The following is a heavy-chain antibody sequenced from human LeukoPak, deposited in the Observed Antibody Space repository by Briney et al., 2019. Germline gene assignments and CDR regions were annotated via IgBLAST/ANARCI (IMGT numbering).Heavy chain of an antibody. J-gene: IGHJ3*02. CDR3: ARITRMLGTI. Sequence: SETLSLTCTVSGGSISSSSYYWGWIRQPPGKGLEWIGTISNSGNTYYNASLKSRVTMSVETSRTHFSLKLTSVTAADTGIYYCARITRMLGTIWGQGTMVTVSS. V-gene: IGHV4-39*07. CDR2: ISNSGNT. CDR1: GGSISSSSYY. D-gene: IGHD3-10*02.